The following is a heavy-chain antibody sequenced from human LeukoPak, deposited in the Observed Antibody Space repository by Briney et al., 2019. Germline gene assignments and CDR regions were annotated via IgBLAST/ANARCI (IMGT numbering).Heavy chain of an antibody. J-gene: IGHJ6*02. D-gene: IGHD5-12*01. CDR2: IHYSGST. CDR1: GGSISSGDYY. CDR3: ARDPLEASNYYGMDV. V-gene: IGHV4-30-4*01. Sequence: SQTLSLTCTVSGGSISSGDYYWSWIRQPPGKGLEWIGYIHYSGSTYYNPSLKSRVTISVDTSKNQFSLKLSSVTAADTAVYYCARDPLEASNYYGMDVWGQGTTVTVSS.